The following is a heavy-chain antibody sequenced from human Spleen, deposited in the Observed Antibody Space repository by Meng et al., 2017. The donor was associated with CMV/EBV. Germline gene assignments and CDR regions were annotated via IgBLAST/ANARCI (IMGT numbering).Heavy chain of an antibody. J-gene: IGHJ6*02. CDR1: GYTFTGYY. CDR2: INPNGGGT. V-gene: IGHV1-2*02. Sequence: ASVKVSCKASGYTFTGYYVHWVRQAPGQGLEWMGWINPNGGGTNYAQKFQDRVTMIGDTSISTAYMELSSLRSDDTAIYYCAIGLRALYAMGVWGQGTTVTVSS. CDR3: AIGLRALYAMGV. D-gene: IGHD3/OR15-3a*01.